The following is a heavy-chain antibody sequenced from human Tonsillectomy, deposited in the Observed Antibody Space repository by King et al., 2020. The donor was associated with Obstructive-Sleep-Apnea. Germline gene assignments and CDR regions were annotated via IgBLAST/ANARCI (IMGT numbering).Heavy chain of an antibody. D-gene: IGHD2-8*02. CDR3: ARDLVMDV. CDR2: IYAVGST. Sequence: VQLVESGGGLVQPGGSLRLSCAASGFTVSSKYMSWVRQAPGKGLEWVSGIYAVGSTYYADSVKGRFTISRVNSKNTVYLQMKSLRAEDTAVYFCARDLVMDVWGQGTTVTVSS. V-gene: IGHV3-66*01. CDR1: GFTVSSKY. J-gene: IGHJ6*02.